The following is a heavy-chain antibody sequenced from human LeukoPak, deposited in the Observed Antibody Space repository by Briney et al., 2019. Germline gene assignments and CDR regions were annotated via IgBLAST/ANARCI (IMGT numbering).Heavy chain of an antibody. CDR3: ARPPYYYYGMDV. V-gene: IGHV3-11*06. CDR1: GFTFSDYF. J-gene: IGHJ6*02. Sequence: PGGSLRLSCAASGFTFSDYFMSWIRQAPGKGLEWVSYISSSSSYTNYADSVKGRFTISRDNAKNSLYLQMNSLRAEDTAVYYCARPPYYYYGMDVWGQGTTVTVSS. CDR2: ISSSSSYT.